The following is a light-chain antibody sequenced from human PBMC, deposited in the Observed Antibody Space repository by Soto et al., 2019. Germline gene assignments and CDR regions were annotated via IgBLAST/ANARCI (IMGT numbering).Light chain of an antibody. J-gene: IGKJ1*01. CDR3: QQYNNWPPWT. Sequence: EIVMTQSPATLSVSPGERATLSCRASQSVSSNLAWYQQKPGQAPRLLIYGASTRATGIPARFSGSGSGTEFPLNISSLQSEDFAVYHCQQYNNWPPWTFGQGTKVEIK. CDR1: QSVSSN. V-gene: IGKV3-15*01. CDR2: GAS.